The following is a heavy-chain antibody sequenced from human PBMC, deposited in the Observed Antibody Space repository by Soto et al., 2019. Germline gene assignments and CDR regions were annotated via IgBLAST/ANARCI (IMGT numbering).Heavy chain of an antibody. J-gene: IGHJ5*02. CDR3: ARDLGTVTTRWFDP. CDR1: GGTFSSYT. CDR2: IIPILGIA. Sequence: QVQLVQSGAEVKKPGSSVKVSCKASGGTFSSYTISWVRQAPGQGLEWMGRIIPILGIANYAQKFQGRVTMTADKSTSTAYMELSSLRSEDTAVYYCARDLGTVTTRWFDPWGQGTLVTVSS. D-gene: IGHD4-17*01. V-gene: IGHV1-69*08.